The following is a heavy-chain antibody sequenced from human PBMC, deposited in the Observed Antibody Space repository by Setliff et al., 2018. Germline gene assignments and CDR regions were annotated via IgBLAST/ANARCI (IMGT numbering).Heavy chain of an antibody. CDR2: IYYGGST. V-gene: IGHV4-59*01. CDR1: GDSMSTYY. D-gene: IGHD3-10*01. Sequence: SETLSLTCSVSGDSMSTYYWNWIRQPPGKGLEWIGNIYYGGSTNYNPSLKSRVTISVDMSKNQFSLRLNSLTAADTAIYYCARGNMFDGSGRWFDYWGQGTLVTVSS. CDR3: ARGNMFDGSGRWFDY. J-gene: IGHJ4*02.